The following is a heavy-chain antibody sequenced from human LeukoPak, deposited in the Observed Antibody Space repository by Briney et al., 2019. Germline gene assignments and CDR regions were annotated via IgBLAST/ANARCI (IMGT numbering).Heavy chain of an antibody. D-gene: IGHD3-22*01. J-gene: IGHJ5*02. CDR3: ARYYYDSSGYTP. V-gene: IGHV1-2*06. CDR1: GYTFTGYY. Sequence: ASVNVSCKASGYTFTGYYMHWVRQAPGQGLEWMGRINPNSGGTNYAQKFQGRVTMTRDTSISTAYMELSSLRSEDTAVYYCARYYYDSSGYTPWGQGTLVTVSS. CDR2: INPNSGGT.